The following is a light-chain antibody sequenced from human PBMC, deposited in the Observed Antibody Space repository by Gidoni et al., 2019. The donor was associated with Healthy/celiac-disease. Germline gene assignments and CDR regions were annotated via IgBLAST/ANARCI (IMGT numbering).Light chain of an antibody. CDR3: QQSYSTPYT. J-gene: IGKJ2*01. CDR1: QSISSY. V-gene: IGKV1-39*01. Sequence: DIQMTQSPSSLSASVGDRVTITCRASQSISSYLNWYQQKPWKAPNLLIYAASSLQSGVPSRFSGSGSGTDFTLTISSLQPEDFATDYCQQSYSTPYTFGQGTKLEIK. CDR2: AAS.